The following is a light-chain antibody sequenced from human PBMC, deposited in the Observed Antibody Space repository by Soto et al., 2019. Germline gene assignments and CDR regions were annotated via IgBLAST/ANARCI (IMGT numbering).Light chain of an antibody. V-gene: IGKV3-11*01. CDR2: GAS. CDR3: QQRSNWPGVT. J-gene: IGKJ3*01. CDR1: QSVSDY. Sequence: EIASTQSPATLSLSPGERATLSCRASQSVSDYLAWYQQKPGQAPRLLIYGASNRATGIPARFSGSGFGTDFTLTISSLEPEDFAVYYCQQRSNWPGVTFGPGTKVDIK.